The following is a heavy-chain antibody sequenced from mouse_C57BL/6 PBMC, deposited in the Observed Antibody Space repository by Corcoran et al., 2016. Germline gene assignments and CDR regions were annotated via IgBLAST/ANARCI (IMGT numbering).Heavy chain of an antibody. J-gene: IGHJ1*03. V-gene: IGHV9-3*01. CDR3: ARSRSSYWYFDV. CDR1: GYTFTTYG. D-gene: IGHD1-1*01. CDR2: INTYSGVP. Sequence: QIQLVQSGPELKKPGETVKISCKASGYTFTTYGMSWVKQAPGKGLKWMGWINTYSGVPTYADDFKGRFAFSLETSASTAYLQINNLKNEDTATYFCARSRSSYWYFDVWGTGTTVTVSS.